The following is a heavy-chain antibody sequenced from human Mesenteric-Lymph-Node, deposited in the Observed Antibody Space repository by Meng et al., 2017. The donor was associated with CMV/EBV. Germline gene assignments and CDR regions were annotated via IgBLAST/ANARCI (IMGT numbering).Heavy chain of an antibody. CDR1: FTFSHYA. CDR3: AKPYDFWSGWGDWYFDL. J-gene: IGHJ2*01. CDR2: IGAGGVDT. Sequence: FTFSHYALSWFRQAPGKGLEWVSAIGAGGVDTYYAESVKGRFTISRDNSKNTLYLHMNSLRAEDPAVYYCAKPYDFWSGWGDWYFDLWGRGTLVTVSS. V-gene: IGHV3-23*01. D-gene: IGHD3-3*01.